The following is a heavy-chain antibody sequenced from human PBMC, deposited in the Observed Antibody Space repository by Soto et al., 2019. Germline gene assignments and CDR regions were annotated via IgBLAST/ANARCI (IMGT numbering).Heavy chain of an antibody. D-gene: IGHD6-13*01. V-gene: IGHV3-15*01. CDR3: TPHCSLGYSRSCRYFDY. Sequence: EVQLVESGGGLVKPGGSLRLSCAASGFTFSNAWMSWVRQAPGKGLEWVGRIKSKTDGGTTDYAAPVKGRFTISRDDSKNTLYLQMNSLKTEDPAVYHCTPHCSLGYSRSCRYFDYWGQGTLVTVSS. CDR1: GFTFSNAW. J-gene: IGHJ4*02. CDR2: IKSKTDGGTT.